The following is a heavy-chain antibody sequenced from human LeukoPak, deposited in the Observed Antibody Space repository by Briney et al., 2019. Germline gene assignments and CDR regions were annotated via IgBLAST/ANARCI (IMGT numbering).Heavy chain of an antibody. CDR1: GFTVSSNY. J-gene: IGHJ4*02. CDR2: IYSGGTT. D-gene: IGHD1-26*01. CDR3: ARGKLGAASLDY. Sequence: AGGSLRLSCAASGFTVSSNYMSWVRQAPGKGLEWVSLIYSGGTTYYADSVKGRFTISRDNSKNTLYLQMDSLRAEDTAVYYCARGKLGAASLDYWGQGTLVTVSS. V-gene: IGHV3-53*01.